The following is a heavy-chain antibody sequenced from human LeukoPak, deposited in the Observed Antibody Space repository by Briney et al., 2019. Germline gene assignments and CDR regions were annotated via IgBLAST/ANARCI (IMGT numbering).Heavy chain of an antibody. V-gene: IGHV3-30*02. D-gene: IGHD2-2*01. CDR1: GFTFSSYG. J-gene: IGHJ4*02. CDR2: IQYDGSNK. Sequence: GGSLRLFCAASGFTFSSYGMHWVRQAPGKGLEWVAFIQYDGSNKYYADSVKGRFTISRDNSKNTLYLQMNSLRAEDTAVYYCAKSHSYCSSTSCPKTYFDYWGQGTLVTVSS. CDR3: AKSHSYCSSTSCPKTYFDY.